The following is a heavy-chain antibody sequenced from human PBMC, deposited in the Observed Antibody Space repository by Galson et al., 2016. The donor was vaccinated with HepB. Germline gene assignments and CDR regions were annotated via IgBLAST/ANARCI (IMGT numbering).Heavy chain of an antibody. CDR1: GYTFTNYD. D-gene: IGHD7-27*01. CDR3: ARNPALTGDFDY. V-gene: IGHV1-8*01. Sequence: SVKVSCKASGYTFTNYDINWVRQATGQGPEWMGWMNPNSGNTGYAQKFQGRITMTRDISIRTAYMELSSLRSEDTAVYYCARNPALTGDFDYWDQGSLVTVSS. J-gene: IGHJ4*02. CDR2: MNPNSGNT.